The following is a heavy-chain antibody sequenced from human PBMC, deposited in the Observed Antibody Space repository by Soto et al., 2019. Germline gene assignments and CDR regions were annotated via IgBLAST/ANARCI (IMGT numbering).Heavy chain of an antibody. CDR2: IRSKAYDGAP. V-gene: IGHV3-49*03. CDR1: GDSISRYY. D-gene: IGHD5-12*01. Sequence: LSLTCAVSGDSISRYYWSWFRQAPGKGLEWVGLIRSKAYDGAPEYAASVRGRFTISRDDSNNIAYLRMNSLKTEDTAVYYCARPGVEMATISYFDSWGQGTLVTVSS. CDR3: ARPGVEMATISYFDS. J-gene: IGHJ4*02.